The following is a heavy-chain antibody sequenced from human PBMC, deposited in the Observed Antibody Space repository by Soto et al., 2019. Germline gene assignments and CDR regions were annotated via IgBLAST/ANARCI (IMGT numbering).Heavy chain of an antibody. J-gene: IGHJ4*02. Sequence: SETLSLTCTVSGGSISSYNWSWIRQPAGKGLEWIGRIYTSGSTNYNPSLKSRVTMSVDTSKNQFSLKLSSVTAADTAVYYCARTAYCGGDCYPPYFDYWGQGTLVTVSS. CDR1: GGSISSYN. D-gene: IGHD2-21*02. CDR3: ARTAYCGGDCYPPYFDY. CDR2: IYTSGST. V-gene: IGHV4-4*07.